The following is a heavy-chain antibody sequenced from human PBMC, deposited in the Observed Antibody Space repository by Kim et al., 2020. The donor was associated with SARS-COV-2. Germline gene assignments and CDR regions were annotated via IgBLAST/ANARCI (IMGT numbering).Heavy chain of an antibody. V-gene: IGHV3-30*09. CDR2: ISCGGRAK. Sequence: GGSLRLSCTASGFTFDEYAMHWVRQAPGRGLEWVAIISCGGRAKNYADSVEGRFAISRDNAKNTLFLQMNSLKTEDTARYYCVRGFTISVDFDSYGQG. J-gene: IGHJ5*02. CDR1: GFTFDEYA. D-gene: IGHD2-2*01. CDR3: VRGFTISVDFDS.